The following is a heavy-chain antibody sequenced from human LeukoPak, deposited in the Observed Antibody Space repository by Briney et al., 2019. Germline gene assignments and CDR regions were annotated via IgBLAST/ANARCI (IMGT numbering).Heavy chain of an antibody. CDR3: ARNGGTPDY. V-gene: IGHV3-7*05. Sequence: GGSLRLSCAASGFTFSNHWMSWVRQAPGKGLEWVANIKQDGSEKNYVDSVKGRFTISRDNAKNSLHLQMNSLGADDTAVYYCARNGGTPDYWGQGTLVTVSS. CDR1: GFTFSNHW. D-gene: IGHD1-1*01. J-gene: IGHJ4*02. CDR2: IKQDGSEK.